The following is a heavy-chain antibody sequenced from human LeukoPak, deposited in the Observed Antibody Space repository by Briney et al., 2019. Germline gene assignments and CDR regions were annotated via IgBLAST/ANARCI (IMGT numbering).Heavy chain of an antibody. Sequence: GGFLRVSCAASGFTFSNYAMSWVRQAPGKGLEWVSGISGSGDATWYAGSVKGRFTISRDNSKNTVNLQMNSLRPEDTAVYYCAKCSGGSCYASGAFDYWGQGTLVTVSS. V-gene: IGHV3-23*01. CDR3: AKCSGGSCYASGAFDY. J-gene: IGHJ4*02. CDR1: GFTFSNYA. D-gene: IGHD2-15*01. CDR2: ISGSGDAT.